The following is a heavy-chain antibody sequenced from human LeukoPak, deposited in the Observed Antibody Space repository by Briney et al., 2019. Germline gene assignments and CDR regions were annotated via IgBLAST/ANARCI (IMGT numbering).Heavy chain of an antibody. J-gene: IGHJ4*02. CDR2: IYYSGST. CDR3: ARSWDFWSGYYFDY. CDR1: GGSISSSSYY. V-gene: IGHV4-39*07. D-gene: IGHD3-3*01. Sequence: SETLSLTCTVSGGSISSSSYYWGWIRQLPGKGLEWIGNIYYSGSTYYNPSLKSRVTISVDTSKNQFSLKLSSVTAADTAVYYCARSWDFWSGYYFDYWGQGTLVTVSS.